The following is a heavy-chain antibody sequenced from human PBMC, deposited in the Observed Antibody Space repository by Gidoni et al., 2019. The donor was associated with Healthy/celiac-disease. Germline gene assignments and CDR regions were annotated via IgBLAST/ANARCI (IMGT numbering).Heavy chain of an antibody. CDR3: AKDAAYYYGSGSFDAFDI. V-gene: IGHV3-23*04. J-gene: IGHJ3*02. CDR2: ISGRGGGT. D-gene: IGHD3-10*01. CDR1: GYTLSSYA. Sequence: EVQLVESGGGLVQPGGSLSLSCAASGYTLSSYAMSWVRQAPGKGLEWVSAISGRGGGTYYADSVKGRFTISRDNSKNTLYLQMNSLRAEDTAVYYCAKDAAYYYGSGSFDAFDIWGQGTMVTVSS.